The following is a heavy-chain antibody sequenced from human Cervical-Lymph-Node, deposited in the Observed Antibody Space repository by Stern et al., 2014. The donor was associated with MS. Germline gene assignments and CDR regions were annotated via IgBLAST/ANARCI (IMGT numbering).Heavy chain of an antibody. CDR3: ARDDSARPAYNY. J-gene: IGHJ4*02. V-gene: IGHV3-49*05. CDR2: IRSKAYGGTP. CDR1: GFSFGDNP. Sequence: EVQLVASGGGLVKPGRSLTLSCTTSGFSFGDNPMTWFRQAPGKGLEWVGFIRSKAYGGTPDYAASVKGRFTISRDDSKSIAYLQMNSLKTEDTAVYYCARDDSARPAYNYWGQGTLVTVSS. D-gene: IGHD2-21*01.